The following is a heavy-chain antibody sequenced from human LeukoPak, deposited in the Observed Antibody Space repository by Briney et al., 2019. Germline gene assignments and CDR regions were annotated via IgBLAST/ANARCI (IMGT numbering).Heavy chain of an antibody. D-gene: IGHD2-2*01. CDR1: GGSIRSGGYY. J-gene: IGHJ4*02. V-gene: IGHV4-31*03. CDR3: ARGPGGQLLATLFDY. CDR2: IYYSGST. Sequence: PSQTLSLTCTVSGGSIRSGGYYWSWIRQHPGKGLEWIGYIYYSGSTYYNPSLKSRVTISVDTSKNQFSLKLSSVTAADTAVYYCARGPGGQLLATLFDYWGQGTLVTVSS.